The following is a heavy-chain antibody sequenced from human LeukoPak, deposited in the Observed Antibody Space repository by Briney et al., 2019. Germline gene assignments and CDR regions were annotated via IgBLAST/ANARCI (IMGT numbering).Heavy chain of an antibody. CDR3: ARIYSSSWSDY. D-gene: IGHD6-13*01. CDR2: ISAYNGDT. CDR1: GYTFSAYG. Sequence: ASVKVSCKASGYTFSAYGISWVRQAPGQGLEWMGWISAYNGDTNYAQKLQGRVTTTTDTSTSTAYMELRSLRSDDTAVYYCARIYSSSWSDYWGQGTLVTVSS. V-gene: IGHV1-18*01. J-gene: IGHJ4*02.